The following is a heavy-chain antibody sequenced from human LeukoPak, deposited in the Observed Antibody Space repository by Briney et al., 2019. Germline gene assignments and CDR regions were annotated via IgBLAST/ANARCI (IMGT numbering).Heavy chain of an antibody. D-gene: IGHD5-12*01. J-gene: IGHJ6*02. Sequence: PGGSLRLSCAASGFTFSSYEMNWVRQAPGKGLEWVSYISSSGSTIYYADSVKGRFTISRDNAKNSLYLQMNSLRAEDTAVYYCARDRHNVDPRGYYYGMDVWGQGTTVTVSS. CDR2: ISSSGSTI. V-gene: IGHV3-48*03. CDR3: ARDRHNVDPRGYYYGMDV. CDR1: GFTFSSYE.